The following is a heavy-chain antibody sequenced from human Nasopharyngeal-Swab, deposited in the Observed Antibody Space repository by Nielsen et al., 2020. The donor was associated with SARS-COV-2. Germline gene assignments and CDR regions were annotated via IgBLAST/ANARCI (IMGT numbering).Heavy chain of an antibody. CDR1: GFSLRTYW. V-gene: IGHV3-23*01. Sequence: GESLKISCAASGFSLRTYWMHWVRQSPGKGLEWVSTITGNGDTTYYADSVKGRFTISRDNSESTVYLQMNSLRAEDTALYHCARPLSRDSTWTTEANWFDPWGQGTLVTVSS. J-gene: IGHJ5*02. CDR2: ITGNGDTT. D-gene: IGHD6-13*01. CDR3: ARPLSRDSTWTTEANWFDP.